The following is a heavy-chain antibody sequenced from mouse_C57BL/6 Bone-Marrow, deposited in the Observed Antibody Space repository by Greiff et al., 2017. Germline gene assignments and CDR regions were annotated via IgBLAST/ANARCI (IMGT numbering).Heavy chain of an antibody. CDR1: GYSITSGYY. CDR2: ISYDGSN. V-gene: IGHV3-6*01. Sequence: EVKLQESGPGLVKPSQSLSLTCSVTGYSITSGYYWNWIRQFPGNKLEWMGYISYDGSNNYNPSLKNRISITRDTSKNQFFLTLNSVTTEDTATYYCARHYGTKGAMDYLGQGTSVTVSS. D-gene: IGHD1-1*01. CDR3: ARHYGTKGAMDY. J-gene: IGHJ4*01.